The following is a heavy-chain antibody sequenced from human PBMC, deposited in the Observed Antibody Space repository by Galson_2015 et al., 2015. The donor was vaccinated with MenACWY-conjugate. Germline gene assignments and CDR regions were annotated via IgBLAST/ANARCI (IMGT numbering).Heavy chain of an antibody. CDR1: GFSFSGSW. V-gene: IGHV3-7*03. CDR3: ARGPRYGAFDI. J-gene: IGHJ3*02. D-gene: IGHD4-17*01. CDR2: IKQDASEK. Sequence: SLRLSCAASGFSFSGSWMSWVRQAPGKGLEWVANIKQDASEKYYVDSVKGRFAISRDNAETSLYLQMNSLGAEDTAVYYCARGPRYGAFDIWGQGTMVTVSS.